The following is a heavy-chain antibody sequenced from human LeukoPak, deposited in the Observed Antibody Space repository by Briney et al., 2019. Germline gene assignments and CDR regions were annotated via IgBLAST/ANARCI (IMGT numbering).Heavy chain of an antibody. CDR1: GFTLSSYA. V-gene: IGHV3-23*01. Sequence: GGSLRLSCAASGFTLSSYAMSWVRQAPGKGLEWVSAISGSGGSTYYADSVKGRFTISRDNSKNTLYLQMNSLRAEDTAVYYCAKDYDFWSGYPTLSWFDPWGQGTLVTVSS. CDR2: ISGSGGST. J-gene: IGHJ5*02. CDR3: AKDYDFWSGYPTLSWFDP. D-gene: IGHD3-3*01.